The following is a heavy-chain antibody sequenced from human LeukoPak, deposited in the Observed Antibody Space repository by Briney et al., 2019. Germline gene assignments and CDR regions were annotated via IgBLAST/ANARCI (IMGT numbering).Heavy chain of an antibody. J-gene: IGHJ3*02. Sequence: SGGSLRLSCAASGFTFSNYEMNWVRQAPGKGLEWVSYINTRGSTMYYADSAKGRFTISRDNAKNSLYLQMHSLRAEDTAVYYCARDWSGYSGYDAFDIWGQGPLVTVSS. V-gene: IGHV3-48*03. CDR3: ARDWSGYSGYDAFDI. CDR1: GFTFSNYE. D-gene: IGHD5-12*01. CDR2: INTRGSTM.